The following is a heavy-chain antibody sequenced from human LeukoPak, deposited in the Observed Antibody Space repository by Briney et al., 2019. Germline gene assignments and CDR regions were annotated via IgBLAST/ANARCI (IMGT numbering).Heavy chain of an antibody. J-gene: IGHJ4*02. D-gene: IGHD4-17*01. CDR2: IYYSGST. Sequence: SETLSLTCTVSGGSISSGGYYWSWIRQHPGKGLEWIGYIYYSGSTYYNPSLKSRVTISVDTSKNQFSLKLSSVTAADTAVYHCARDWGGDYGFDYWGQGTLVTVSS. V-gene: IGHV4-31*03. CDR1: GGSISSGGYY. CDR3: ARDWGGDYGFDY.